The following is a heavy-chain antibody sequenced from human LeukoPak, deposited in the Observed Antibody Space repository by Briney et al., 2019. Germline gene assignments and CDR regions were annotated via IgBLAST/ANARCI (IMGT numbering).Heavy chain of an antibody. D-gene: IGHD1-26*01. CDR3: ARWDIGY. CDR2: VDSGGSIA. CDR1: GFTFSSSW. Sequence: GGSLRLSCAASGFTFSSSWMHWVNQAPGKGLVWVSRVDSGGSIANYADSVKGRFTISRDNAKNTLYLQMNSLRAEDTAVYYCARWDIGYWGQGTLVTVSS. J-gene: IGHJ4*02. V-gene: IGHV3-74*01.